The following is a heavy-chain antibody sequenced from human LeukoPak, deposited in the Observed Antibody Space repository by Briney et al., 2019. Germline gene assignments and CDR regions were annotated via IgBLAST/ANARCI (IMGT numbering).Heavy chain of an antibody. V-gene: IGHV3-66*02. CDR3: ARDQRSESYYPWGWFDP. Sequence: GGSLRLSCAASGFAVSTNYLSWVRQAPGTGLEWVSVIYSDGSTYYTDSVKGRFTISRDNSKNTLYLQMNSLRPEDTAVYYCARDQRSESYYPWGWFDPWGQGTLVTVSS. CDR1: GFAVSTNY. D-gene: IGHD1-26*01. CDR2: IYSDGST. J-gene: IGHJ5*02.